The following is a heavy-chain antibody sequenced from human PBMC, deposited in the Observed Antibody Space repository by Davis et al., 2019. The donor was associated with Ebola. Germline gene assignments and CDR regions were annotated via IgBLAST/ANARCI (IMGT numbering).Heavy chain of an antibody. Sequence: GGSLRLSCAASGFTLSSYGMLWVRRAPGKGLEWVSHISQSSHNIYYAHSVKGRFTISRDNAKNSLYLQMNSLRAEDTAIYHCARGHLRFLDWYPGDVWGQGTAVSVSS. CDR3: ARGHLRFLDWYPGDV. J-gene: IGHJ6*02. D-gene: IGHD3-3*01. V-gene: IGHV3-48*04. CDR1: GFTLSSYG. CDR2: ISQSSHNI.